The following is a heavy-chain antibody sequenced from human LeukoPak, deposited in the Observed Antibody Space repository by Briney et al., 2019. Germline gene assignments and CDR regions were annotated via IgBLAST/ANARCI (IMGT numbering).Heavy chain of an antibody. J-gene: IGHJ4*02. CDR2: ISSSSNTM. CDR1: GFTFSSYE. V-gene: IGHV3-48*03. Sequence: PGGSLRLSCAASGFTFSSYEMNWVRQAPGKGLEWVSYISSSSNTMYYADSVKGRFTISRDNAENSLYLQMDSLRDEDTAVYYCARAFDYWGQGTLVAVSS. CDR3: ARAFDY.